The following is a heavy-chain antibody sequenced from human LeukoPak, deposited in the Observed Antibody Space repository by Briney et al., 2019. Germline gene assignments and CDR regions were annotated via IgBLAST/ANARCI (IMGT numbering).Heavy chain of an antibody. CDR3: ARGPASYTLNYYFDY. J-gene: IGHJ4*02. V-gene: IGHV3-21*01. D-gene: IGHD1-26*01. Sequence: GGSLRLSCAASGFTFSSYSMNWVRQAPGKGLEWVSSISSSSSYIYYADSVKGRFTISRDNAKNSLYLQMNSLRAEDTAVYYCARGPASYTLNYYFDYWAREPWSPSPQ. CDR1: GFTFSSYS. CDR2: ISSSSSYI.